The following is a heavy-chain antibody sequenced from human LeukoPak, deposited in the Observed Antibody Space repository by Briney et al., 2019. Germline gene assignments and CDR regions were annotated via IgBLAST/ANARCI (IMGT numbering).Heavy chain of an antibody. D-gene: IGHD3-10*01. CDR1: GGSFSGYY. CDR3: ARGLGMRLRVRGVIKYNWFDP. J-gene: IGHJ5*02. Sequence: SETLSLTCAVYGGSFSGYYWSWIRQPPGKGLEWIGEINHSGSTNYNPSLKSRVTISVDTSKNQFSLKLSSVTAADTAVYYCARGLGMRLRVRGVIKYNWFDPWGQGTLVTVSS. CDR2: INHSGST. V-gene: IGHV4-34*01.